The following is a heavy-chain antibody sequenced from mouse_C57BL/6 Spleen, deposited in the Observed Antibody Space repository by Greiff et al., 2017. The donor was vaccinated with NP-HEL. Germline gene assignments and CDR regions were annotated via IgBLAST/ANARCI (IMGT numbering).Heavy chain of an antibody. CDR3: ARSNDYDGYYVRAMDY. J-gene: IGHJ4*01. D-gene: IGHD2-3*01. CDR2: IHPNSGST. Sequence: QVQLKQPGAELVKPGASVKLSCKASGYTFTSYWMHWVKQRPGQGLEWIGMIHPNSGSTNYNEKFKSKATLTVDKSSSTAYMQLSSLTSEDSAVYYCARSNDYDGYYVRAMDYWGQGTSVTVSS. CDR1: GYTFTSYW. V-gene: IGHV1-64*01.